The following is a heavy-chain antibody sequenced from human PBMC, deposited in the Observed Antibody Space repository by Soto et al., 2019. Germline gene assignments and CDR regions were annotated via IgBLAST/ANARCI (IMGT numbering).Heavy chain of an antibody. Sequence: ASVKVSCKASGYTFTSYYMHWVRQAPGQGLEWMGIINPSGGSTSYAQKFQGRVTMTRDTSTSTVYMELSSLRSEDTAVYYCARRAYSSSSGGRHYYYGMDVWGQGTTVTVSS. CDR2: INPSGGST. CDR3: ARRAYSSSSGGRHYYYGMDV. D-gene: IGHD6-6*01. J-gene: IGHJ6*02. V-gene: IGHV1-46*01. CDR1: GYTFTSYY.